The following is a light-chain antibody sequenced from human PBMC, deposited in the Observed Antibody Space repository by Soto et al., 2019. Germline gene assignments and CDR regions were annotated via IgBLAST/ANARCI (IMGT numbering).Light chain of an antibody. Sequence: EIVMTQSPVTLSLSPGERATLSCRASQSVTSKLAWFQQKPGQAPRLLIYATSTRATGVPARFSGSGSGTEFTLTISSLQSEDFATYYCQQTYSAPLTFGGGTKVEMK. V-gene: IGKV3-15*01. CDR3: QQTYSAPLT. J-gene: IGKJ4*01. CDR2: ATS. CDR1: QSVTSK.